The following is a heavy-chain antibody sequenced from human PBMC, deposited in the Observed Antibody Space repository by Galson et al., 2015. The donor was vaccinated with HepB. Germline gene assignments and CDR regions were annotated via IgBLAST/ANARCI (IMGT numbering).Heavy chain of an antibody. D-gene: IGHD3-10*01. CDR3: ARGGSEGGFTGAR. J-gene: IGHJ4*02. V-gene: IGHV3-74*01. Sequence: SLRLSCAASEFIFSDYWMHWVRQAPGKGLAWVSHINTDGSRPTYADSVKGRFTISRDNAKNTLYLQMNSLRVEDTAVYYCARGGSEGGFTGARWGQGILVTVSS. CDR1: EFIFSDYW. CDR2: INTDGSRP.